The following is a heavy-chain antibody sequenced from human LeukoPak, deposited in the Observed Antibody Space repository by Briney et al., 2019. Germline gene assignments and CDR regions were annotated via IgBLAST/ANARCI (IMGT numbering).Heavy chain of an antibody. Sequence: GALVKVSCKASGYTFISYGISWVRQAPRVGLEWLGWINGYNGNATYAQKVQGRVTMTTDTATSTAFMELRSLRSDDTAVYYCARDGRAAAGIDFWGQGTLITVSS. J-gene: IGHJ4*02. CDR3: ARDGRAAAGIDF. CDR2: INGYNGNA. D-gene: IGHD6-25*01. V-gene: IGHV1-18*01. CDR1: GYTFISYG.